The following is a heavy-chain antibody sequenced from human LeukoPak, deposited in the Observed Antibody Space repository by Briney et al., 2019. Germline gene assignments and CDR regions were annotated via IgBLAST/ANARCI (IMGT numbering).Heavy chain of an antibody. D-gene: IGHD3-3*01. J-gene: IGHJ6*03. CDR1: GGPFSDYY. CDR3: ARGRFGGHSYYYMDV. Sequence: SETLSLTCAVFGGPFSDYYWSWICRPPGKGLEWLGEINHSGSANYMPSLKSRVSISVDTSKNQFSLRLSSVTAADTAFYYCARGRFGGHSYYYMDVWGKGTAVTVSS. CDR2: INHSGSA. V-gene: IGHV4-34*01.